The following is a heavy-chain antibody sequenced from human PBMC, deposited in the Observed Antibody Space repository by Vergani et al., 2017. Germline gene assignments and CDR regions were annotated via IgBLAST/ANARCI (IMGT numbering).Heavy chain of an antibody. CDR3: VRTVALWFGETKDGGWFDP. V-gene: IGHV1-8*01. CDR1: GYTFTNYE. CDR2: MDPKSGNT. D-gene: IGHD3-10*01. J-gene: IGHJ5*02. Sequence: QVQLVQSGAEVKKPGASVKVSCKASGYTFTNYEINWVRQATGQGLEWMGWMDPKSGNTGFAERFQGRVSMTRNTSIKTAYMELSSLRPDDTAVYYCVRTVALWFGETKDGGWFDPWGQGTLVTVTS.